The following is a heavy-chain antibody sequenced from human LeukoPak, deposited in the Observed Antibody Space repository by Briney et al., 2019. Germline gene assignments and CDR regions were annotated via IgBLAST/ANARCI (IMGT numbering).Heavy chain of an antibody. V-gene: IGHV4-59*08. CDR3: ARSRDYDSSGYPYYFDT. D-gene: IGHD3-22*01. CDR1: GVSISGYY. J-gene: IGHJ4*02. Sequence: SETLSLTCTVSGVSISGYYWSWIRQRPGNGLEGIGYIYYSGSTNYNPSLKSRVTISVDTSKNQFSLKMSSVTAADTAVYYCARSRDYDSSGYPYYFDTWGQGTLVTVSS. CDR2: IYYSGST.